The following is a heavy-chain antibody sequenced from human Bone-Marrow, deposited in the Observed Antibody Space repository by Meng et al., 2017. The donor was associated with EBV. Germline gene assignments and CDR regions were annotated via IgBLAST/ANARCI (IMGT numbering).Heavy chain of an antibody. CDR2: INHSGST. CDR3: ASRHYYDSSGYYGFDY. V-gene: IGHV4-34*01. J-gene: IGHJ4*02. Sequence: QVQLQQWGAGLLKPSETLSLPCAVYVGSFSGYYWSWIRQPPGKGLEWIGEINHSGSTNYNPSLKSRVTISVDTSKNQLSLKLSSVTAADTAVYYCASRHYYDSSGYYGFDYWGQGTLVTVSS. D-gene: IGHD3-22*01. CDR1: VGSFSGYY.